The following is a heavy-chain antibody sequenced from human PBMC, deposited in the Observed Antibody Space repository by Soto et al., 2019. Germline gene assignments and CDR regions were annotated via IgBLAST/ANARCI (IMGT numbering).Heavy chain of an antibody. D-gene: IGHD2-15*01. CDR3: AILRTYGATWYYFDN. CDR2: ISANNGKA. Sequence: QLPVVQSGAEVKQPGASVKVSCEASCDSFTKFVFTWVRQAPGQGLEWMGRISANNGKAHFPQQFQGRVTMTTDTATTTAHMELRSLTFGDTGVYYCAILRTYGATWYYFDNWGQGTQVTVSP. CDR1: CDSFTKFV. V-gene: IGHV1-18*01. J-gene: IGHJ4*02.